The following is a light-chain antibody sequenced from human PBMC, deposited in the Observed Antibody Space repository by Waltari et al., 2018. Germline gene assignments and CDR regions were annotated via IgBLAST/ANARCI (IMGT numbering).Light chain of an antibody. V-gene: IGLV2-8*01. J-gene: IGLJ2*01. CDR3: SSFAGGGNPVL. CDR2: EVS. Sequence: QSALTQPPSASGSPGQSVTITCRGTSSDVGGYNYVSWYQQHPGKVPKLMILEVSKRPSGVPDRFSGSKSGNTASLTVSGLQAEDEADYYCSSFAGGGNPVLFGGGTRLTVL. CDR1: SSDVGGYNY.